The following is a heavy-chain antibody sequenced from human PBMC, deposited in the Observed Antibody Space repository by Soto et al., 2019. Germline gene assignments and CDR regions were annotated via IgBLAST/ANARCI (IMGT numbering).Heavy chain of an antibody. D-gene: IGHD1-1*01. CDR1: GGSISSYY. Sequence: PSETLSLTCTASGGSISSYYWSWIRQPPGKGLEWIGYIYYSGSTNYNPSLKSRVTISVDTSKNQFSLKLSSVTAADTAVYYCAREAWNQAGKNWFDPWGQGTLVTVS. V-gene: IGHV4-59*01. CDR2: IYYSGST. J-gene: IGHJ5*02. CDR3: AREAWNQAGKNWFDP.